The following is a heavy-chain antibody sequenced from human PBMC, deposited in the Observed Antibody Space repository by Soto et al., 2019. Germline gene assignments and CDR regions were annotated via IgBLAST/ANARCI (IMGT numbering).Heavy chain of an antibody. D-gene: IGHD2-15*01. J-gene: IGHJ6*02. CDR2: ISPSSGHI. CDR3: SGCSGGACHKNYGMDV. V-gene: IGHV3-21*06. Sequence: EVHLVESGGGLVKPGGSLRLSCAVSGFTFSSCTMNWVRQAPGKGLEWVSSISPSSGHIYYADSVKGRFTISRDNAKNSLFLKMNSLRGEDTAVYYCSGCSGGACHKNYGMDVWGQGTTVTVSS. CDR1: GFTFSSCT.